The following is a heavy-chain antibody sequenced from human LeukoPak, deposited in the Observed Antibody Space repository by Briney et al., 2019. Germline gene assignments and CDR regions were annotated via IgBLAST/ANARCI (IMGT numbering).Heavy chain of an antibody. D-gene: IGHD3-22*01. CDR3: AKVSSAYYYFDY. CDR2: ISSSGSAV. J-gene: IGHJ4*02. CDR1: GFTFRNYE. V-gene: IGHV3-48*03. Sequence: GGSLRLSXAASGFTFRNYEMNWVRQAPEKGLEWVSYISSSGSAVYYADSVKGRFTISRDNSKNTLYLQMNSLRAEDTAMYYCAKVSSAYYYFDYWGQGTLVTVSS.